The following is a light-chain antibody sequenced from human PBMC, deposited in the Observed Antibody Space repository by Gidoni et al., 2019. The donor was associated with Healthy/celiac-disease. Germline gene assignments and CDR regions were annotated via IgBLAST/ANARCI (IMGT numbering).Light chain of an antibody. CDR2: TAS. CDR1: QSINSW. J-gene: IGKJ2*01. V-gene: IGKV1-5*03. CDR3: QQYNSYSRA. Sequence: DIPVTQSPFILSASVGDRVTITWRASQSINSWFAWYQQKPGKAPKLLIYTASSLESGVPSRFSGSGSGTDFTLTISSLQPDDFATYYCQQYNSYSRAFGGGTKLEIK.